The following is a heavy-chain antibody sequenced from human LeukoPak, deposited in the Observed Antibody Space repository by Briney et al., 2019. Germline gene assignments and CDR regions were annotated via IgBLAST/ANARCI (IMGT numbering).Heavy chain of an antibody. CDR3: ARDSVLTPDGSYGMDV. V-gene: IGHV4-59*01. J-gene: IGHJ6*02. D-gene: IGHD1-14*01. Sequence: SETLSLTCAVYGSTFRGYYWSWIRQPPGKGLEWIGDIYYSGSTNYNPSLKSRVTISVDTSKDQFSLKLSSVTAADTAVYYCARDSVLTPDGSYGMDVWGQGTTVTVSS. CDR1: GSTFRGYY. CDR2: IYYSGST.